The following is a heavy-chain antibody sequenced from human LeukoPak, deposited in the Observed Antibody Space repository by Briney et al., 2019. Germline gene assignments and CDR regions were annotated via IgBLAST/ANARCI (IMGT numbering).Heavy chain of an antibody. CDR1: GGSISSYY. V-gene: IGHV4-59*08. Sequence: SETLSLTCTDSGGSISSYYWSWIRQPPGKGLEWIGYIYCSGSTNYNPSLKSRVTISVDTSKAQLSLKLSSVTAADTAVYYYARHVPRYSSVIVGYYFDYWGQGTLVTVSS. D-gene: IGHD6-19*01. CDR2: IYCSGST. CDR3: ARHVPRYSSVIVGYYFDY. J-gene: IGHJ4*02.